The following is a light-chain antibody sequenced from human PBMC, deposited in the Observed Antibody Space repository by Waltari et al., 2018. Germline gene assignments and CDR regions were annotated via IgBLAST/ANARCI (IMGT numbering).Light chain of an antibody. CDR3: QQYNDWPKIT. CDR2: GAS. CDR1: QSVSSD. J-gene: IGKJ5*01. Sequence: EIVMTQSPATLSVSPGERATLSCRASQSVSSDLAWYQRKPGQAPRLLFDGASTKATGIPARFSGSGSGPDFTLSISSLQSEDFALYYCQQYNDWPKITFGQGTRLEIK. V-gene: IGKV3-15*01.